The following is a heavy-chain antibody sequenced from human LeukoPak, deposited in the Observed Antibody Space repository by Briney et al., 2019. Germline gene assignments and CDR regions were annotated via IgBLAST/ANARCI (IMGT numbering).Heavy chain of an antibody. D-gene: IGHD3/OR15-3a*01. J-gene: IGHJ2*01. CDR1: GFTFSSYG. Sequence: GGSLRLSCAASGFTFSSYGMHWVRQAPGKGLEWVAFIRYDGSNKYYADSVKGRFTISRDNSKNTLYLQMNSLRAEDTAVYYCAKDVSIFGPYWDFDLWGRGTLVTVSS. CDR2: IRYDGSNK. CDR3: AKDVSIFGPYWDFDL. V-gene: IGHV3-30*02.